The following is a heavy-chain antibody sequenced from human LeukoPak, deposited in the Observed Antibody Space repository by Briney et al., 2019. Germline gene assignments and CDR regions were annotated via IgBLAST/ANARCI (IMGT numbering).Heavy chain of an antibody. CDR1: GYTFTGYY. V-gene: IGHV1-2*02. D-gene: IGHD1-1*01. Sequence: ASVKVSCKASGYTFTGYYMHWVRQAPGQGLEWMGWINPNSGGTNYAQKFQGRVTMTRNTSISTAYMELSSLRSEDTAVYYCARDRYNWNHGDGWYYYYGMDVWGQGTTVTVSS. CDR2: INPNSGGT. CDR3: ARDRYNWNHGDGWYYYYGMDV. J-gene: IGHJ6*02.